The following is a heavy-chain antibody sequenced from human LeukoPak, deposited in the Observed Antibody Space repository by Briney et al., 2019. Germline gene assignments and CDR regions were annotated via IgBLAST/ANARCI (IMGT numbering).Heavy chain of an antibody. V-gene: IGHV4-61*02. Sequence: PSETLSLTCTVSGGSISSGSYYWSWIRQPAGKGLEWIGRIYTSGSINYNPSLKSRVTISVDTSKNQFSLKLSSVTAADTAVYYCARGGRPTVVKIGSGENDYWGQGTLVTVSS. CDR1: GGSISSGSYY. D-gene: IGHD4-23*01. CDR3: ARGGRPTVVKIGSGENDY. J-gene: IGHJ4*02. CDR2: IYTSGSI.